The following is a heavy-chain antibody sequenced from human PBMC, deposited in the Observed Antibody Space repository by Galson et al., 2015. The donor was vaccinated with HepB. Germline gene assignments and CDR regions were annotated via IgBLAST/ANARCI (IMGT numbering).Heavy chain of an antibody. V-gene: IGHV1-69*02. Sequence: SSKASGGSFISHTNSWVRQAPAQGLGRMGRIIPLLGLADYEQNLQGRVTTTAHKSTSSAYMELRSLRAEDLAVYYCAISTGAMLFDYWGQGTLVTVSS. D-gene: IGHD7-27*01. CDR1: GGSFISHT. CDR2: IIPLLGLA. J-gene: IGHJ4*02. CDR3: AISTGAMLFDY.